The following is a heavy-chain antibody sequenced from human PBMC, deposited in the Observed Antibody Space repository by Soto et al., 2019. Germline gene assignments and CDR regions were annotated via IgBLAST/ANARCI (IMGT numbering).Heavy chain of an antibody. V-gene: IGHV3-30-3*01. CDR2: ISYDGNNK. CDR1: GFTLSSYA. Sequence: QVQLVESGGGVVQPGRSLRLSCAASGFTLSSYAMHWVRPVPGKGLEWGAVISYDGNNKYYADSAKGRFTISRDTSKNTMYLQMNSLSAEETAVYCCASPALLYDRNACYWGQGTLVTLSS. D-gene: IGHD2-8*01. J-gene: IGHJ4*02. CDR3: ASPALLYDRNACY.